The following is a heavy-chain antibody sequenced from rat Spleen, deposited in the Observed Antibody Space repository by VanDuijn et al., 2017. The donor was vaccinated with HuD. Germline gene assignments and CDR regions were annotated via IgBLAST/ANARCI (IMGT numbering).Heavy chain of an antibody. J-gene: IGHJ3*01. Sequence: EVQLVESGGGLVQPGRSMKLSCAASGLTFSHYYMAWVRQAPKKGLEWVATISYDGSGTYYRDSVKGRFTISRDTAKSTLYLQMDSLRSEDTATYYCARPDYGYPFAYWGQGTLVTVS. CDR3: ARPDYGYPFAY. CDR2: ISYDGSGT. D-gene: IGHD1-7*01. V-gene: IGHV5-7*01. CDR1: GLTFSHYY.